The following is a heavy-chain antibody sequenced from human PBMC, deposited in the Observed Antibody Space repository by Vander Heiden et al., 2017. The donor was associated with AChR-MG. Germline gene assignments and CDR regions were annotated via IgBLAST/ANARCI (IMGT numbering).Heavy chain of an antibody. V-gene: IGHV4-39*01. CDR3: ARHAPDIVVVPAAIDY. Sequence: QLQLQEPGPGLVKPSETLSLPGPVAGGCISSSSYHWGWIRQPPGKGLEWIGSIYYSGSTYYNPSLKSRVTISVDTSKNQFSLKLSSVTAADTAVYYCARHAPDIVVVPAAIDYWGQGTLVTVSS. D-gene: IGHD2-2*01. J-gene: IGHJ4*02. CDR2: IYYSGST. CDR1: GGCISSSSYH.